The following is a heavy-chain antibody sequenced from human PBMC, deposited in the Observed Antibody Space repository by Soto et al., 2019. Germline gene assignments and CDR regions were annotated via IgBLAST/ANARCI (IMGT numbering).Heavy chain of an antibody. CDR1: GDSISTYN. CDR3: ARVAADIASWLDP. J-gene: IGHJ5*02. Sequence: QGQLQESGPGLVKPSETLSLTCTVSGDSISTYNWGWIRQPPGKGLEWIGCIHYSGVTNYTPSLKSRVTISVDTPKNQLSLKLNSVTAGDTAVYYCARVAADIASWLDPWGQGTLVTVSS. V-gene: IGHV4-59*01. CDR2: IHYSGVT. D-gene: IGHD5-12*01.